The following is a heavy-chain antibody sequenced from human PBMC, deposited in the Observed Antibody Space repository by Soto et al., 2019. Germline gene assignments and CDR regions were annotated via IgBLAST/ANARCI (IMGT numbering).Heavy chain of an antibody. J-gene: IGHJ4*02. CDR3: ARGDIMITFGGPPAYYFDY. V-gene: IGHV4-34*01. Sequence: PSETLSLTCAVYGGSFSGHYWTWIRQPPGKGLEWIGKINHSGSTNYNPSLKSRVTLSVDTSKNQFSLKLSSVTAADTAVYYCARGDIMITFGGPPAYYFDYWGQGTLVTVSS. CDR2: INHSGST. CDR1: GGSFSGHY. D-gene: IGHD3-16*01.